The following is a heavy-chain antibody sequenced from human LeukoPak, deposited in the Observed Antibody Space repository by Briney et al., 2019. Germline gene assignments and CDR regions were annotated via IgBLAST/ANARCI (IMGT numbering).Heavy chain of an antibody. CDR1: GFTFSNYA. V-gene: IGHV3-23*01. CDR3: AKDARRSSGWWFFDH. J-gene: IGHJ4*02. D-gene: IGHD6-19*01. Sequence: GGSLRLSCAASGFTFSNYAMNWVRQAPGKGLEWVSAISAGGDRTYYADSVRGRFTLSRDKSKNTLYLQMNSLRAEDTAVYYCAKDARRSSGWWFFDHWGQGTLVTVSS. CDR2: ISAGGDRT.